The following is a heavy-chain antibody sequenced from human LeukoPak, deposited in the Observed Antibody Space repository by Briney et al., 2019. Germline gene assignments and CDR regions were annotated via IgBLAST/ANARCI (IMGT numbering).Heavy chain of an antibody. CDR3: ARQLGDGYNLVYWFDP. D-gene: IGHD5-24*01. CDR1: GGSISSTSYY. V-gene: IGHV4-39*01. CDR2: VYYTGST. Sequence: KPSGTLSLTCTVSGGSISSTSYYWGWIRQSPGKGLEWIGSVYYTGSTQDNPSLKGRVTISEDTSKNQFSLKLTSVTAEDTAVYYCARQLGDGYNLVYWFDPWGQGTLVTVSS. J-gene: IGHJ5*02.